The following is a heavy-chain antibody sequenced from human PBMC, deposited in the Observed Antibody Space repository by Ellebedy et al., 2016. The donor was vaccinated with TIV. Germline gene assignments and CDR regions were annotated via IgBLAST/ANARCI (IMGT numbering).Heavy chain of an antibody. Sequence: GESLKISCAASGFTFSSYSMNWVRQAPGKGLEWVSSISSSSSYIYYADSVKDRFTISRDNAKNSLYLQMNSLRAEDTAVYYCARDWGEDYWGQGTLVTVSS. V-gene: IGHV3-21*01. J-gene: IGHJ4*02. CDR3: ARDWGEDY. CDR1: GFTFSSYS. CDR2: ISSSSSYI. D-gene: IGHD3-10*01.